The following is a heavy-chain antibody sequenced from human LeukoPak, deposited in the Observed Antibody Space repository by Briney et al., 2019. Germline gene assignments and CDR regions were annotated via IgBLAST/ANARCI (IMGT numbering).Heavy chain of an antibody. CDR2: IYPGDSDT. CDR1: GYTFTSYW. V-gene: IGHV5-51*01. D-gene: IGHD5-24*01. Sequence: KVSCKASGYTFTSYWIGWVRQMPGKGLEWMGIIYPGDSDTRYSPSFQGQVTISADKSISTAYLQWSSLKASDTAMYYCARSDGKMATIPDYWGQGTLVTVST. J-gene: IGHJ4*02. CDR3: ARSDGKMATIPDY.